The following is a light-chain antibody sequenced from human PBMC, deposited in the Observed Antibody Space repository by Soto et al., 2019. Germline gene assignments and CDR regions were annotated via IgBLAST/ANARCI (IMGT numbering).Light chain of an antibody. J-gene: IGLJ1*01. V-gene: IGLV1-44*01. CDR2: TNN. CDR3: AAWDDSLNGYV. Sequence: QSVLTQPPSTSWTAGQRGTISCSGSSSNCGSNTVNWYQQVPGTAPKLLIYTNNQRPSGVPDRFSGSKSGTSASLGISGLQSGDEADYYCAAWDDSLNGYVFGTGTKVTV. CDR1: SSNCGSNT.